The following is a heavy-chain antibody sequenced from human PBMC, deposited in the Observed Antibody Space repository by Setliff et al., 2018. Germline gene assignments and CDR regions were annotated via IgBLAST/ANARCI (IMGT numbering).Heavy chain of an antibody. D-gene: IGHD1-1*01. CDR3: ARVGDYNWNNFDS. CDR1: GYSFTDYW. Sequence: GESLKISCKGSGYSFTDYWIAWVRQTPGKGLEWMGTIYPGNADTRYSPSFQGQVTISTDMSENQFSLNLNSLTAADTAVYYCARVGDYNWNNFDSWGQGTLVTVSS. CDR2: IYPGNADT. J-gene: IGHJ4*02. V-gene: IGHV5-51*01.